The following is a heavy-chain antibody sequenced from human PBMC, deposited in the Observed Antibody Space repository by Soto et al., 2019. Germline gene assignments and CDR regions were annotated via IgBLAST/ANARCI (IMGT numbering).Heavy chain of an antibody. Sequence: GGSLRLSCAASGFTFSSYSMNWVRQAPGKGLEWVSYISSSSSTIYYADSVKGRFTISRDNSKNTLYLQMNSLRAEDTAVYYCAKEYNVVVVAATIDYWGQGTLVTVSS. CDR2: ISSSSSTI. CDR3: AKEYNVVVVAATIDY. J-gene: IGHJ4*02. CDR1: GFTFSSYS. V-gene: IGHV3-48*01. D-gene: IGHD2-15*01.